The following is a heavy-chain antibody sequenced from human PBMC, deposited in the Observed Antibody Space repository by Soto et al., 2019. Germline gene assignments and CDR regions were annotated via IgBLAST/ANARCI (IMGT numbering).Heavy chain of an antibody. Sequence: PSETLSLTCSVSGDSLKNHYWAWIRHSPGKGLEWIGNIYDSGSTNYSPALKSRVSMSVDTSKNLFSLKMNSVTAADTAVYYCAKSSTVPVDYFDFWGQRTVVTVSS. J-gene: IGHJ4*02. D-gene: IGHD2-15*01. CDR3: AKSSTVPVDYFDF. CDR1: GDSLKNHY. V-gene: IGHV4-59*11. CDR2: IYDSGST.